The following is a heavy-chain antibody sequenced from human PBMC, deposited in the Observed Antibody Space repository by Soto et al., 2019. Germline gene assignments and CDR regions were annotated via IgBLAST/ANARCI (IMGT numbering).Heavy chain of an antibody. J-gene: IGHJ4*02. D-gene: IGHD3-10*01. V-gene: IGHV2-5*02. CDR2: IYWDGDE. CDR3: AHPFVDSGSGSYYAWVDY. Sequence: SGPTLVNPTQTLTLTCTFSGFSLSTSGVGVGWIRQPPGKALEWLALIYWDGDERYSPSLRSRLTITKDTSKNQVVLTMTNMAPVDTATYYCAHPFVDSGSGSYYAWVDYWGQGTLVTVSS. CDR1: GFSLSTSGVG.